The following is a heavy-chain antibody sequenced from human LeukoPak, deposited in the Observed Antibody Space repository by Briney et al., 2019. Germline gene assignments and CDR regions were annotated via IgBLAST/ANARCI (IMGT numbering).Heavy chain of an antibody. CDR2: IYYSGST. CDR3: ARSGSDYFDD. V-gene: IGHV4-31*03. D-gene: IGHD3-10*01. CDR1: GGSISSGGFY. Sequence: SETLSLTCTVSGGSISSGGFYWTWIRQHPGKGLEWIGYIYYSGSTYYNPSLRSRVTTSVDTSKNQFSLKLSSVTAADTAVYYCARSGSDYFDDWGQGTLVTVSS. J-gene: IGHJ4*02.